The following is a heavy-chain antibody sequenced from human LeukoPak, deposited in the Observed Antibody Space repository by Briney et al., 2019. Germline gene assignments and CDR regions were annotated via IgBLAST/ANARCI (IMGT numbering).Heavy chain of an antibody. CDR2: ISVYNGNT. Sequence: GASVKVSCKASGYTFTNYGISWVRQAPGQGLEWMGWISVYNGNTNSAQKFQGRVTMTTDTSTSTAYMELRSLRSDDTAVYYCARGITMRLYYMDVWGKGTTVTVSS. V-gene: IGHV1-18*01. D-gene: IGHD3-22*01. CDR3: ARGITMRLYYMDV. J-gene: IGHJ6*03. CDR1: GYTFTNYG.